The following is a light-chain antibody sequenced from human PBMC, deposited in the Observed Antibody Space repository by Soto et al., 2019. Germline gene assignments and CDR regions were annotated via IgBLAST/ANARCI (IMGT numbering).Light chain of an antibody. Sequence: DIVMTQSPLSLPVTSGEPASISCRSSQSLLHSNGYNYLDWYLQKPGQSPQLLIYLGSNRASGVPDRFSGSGSGTDFTLKISRAEAEDVGVYYCMQALQTPFTFGPGTKVDIK. CDR2: LGS. J-gene: IGKJ3*01. V-gene: IGKV2-28*01. CDR3: MQALQTPFT. CDR1: QSLLHSNGYNY.